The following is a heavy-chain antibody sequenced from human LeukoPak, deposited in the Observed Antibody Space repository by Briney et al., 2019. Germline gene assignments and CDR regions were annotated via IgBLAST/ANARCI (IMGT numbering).Heavy chain of an antibody. V-gene: IGHV3-23*01. CDR3: AKDPRIAAAGNRPVGY. D-gene: IGHD6-13*01. J-gene: IGHJ4*02. CDR1: GFTFSSYA. CDR2: ISGSGGST. Sequence: GGSLRLSCAASGFTFSSYAMSWVRQAPGKGLEWVSAISGSGGSTYYADSVKGRFTISRDNSKNTLYLQMNSLRAEDTAVYYCAKDPRIAAAGNRPVGYWGQGTLVTVSS.